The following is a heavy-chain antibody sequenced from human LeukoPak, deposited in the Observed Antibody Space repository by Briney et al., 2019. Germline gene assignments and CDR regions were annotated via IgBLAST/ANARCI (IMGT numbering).Heavy chain of an antibody. CDR3: ARGSRLFDY. V-gene: IGHV3-48*01. Sequence: GGSLRLSCAASGFTFSSYSMNWVRQAPGKGLEWVSYISSSSSTIYYADSVKGRFTISRDNAKNSLYLQMNSLRAEDTAVYYCARGSRLFDYWGQGTLVTVSS. J-gene: IGHJ4*02. CDR2: ISSSSSTI. D-gene: IGHD3-10*01. CDR1: GFTFSSYS.